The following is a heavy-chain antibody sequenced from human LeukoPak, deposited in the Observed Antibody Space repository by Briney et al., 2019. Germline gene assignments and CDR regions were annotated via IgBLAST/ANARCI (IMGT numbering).Heavy chain of an antibody. CDR3: TRRASGSGGTQAGMDV. V-gene: IGHV4-39*01. D-gene: IGHD2-15*01. J-gene: IGHJ6*02. Sequence: SETLSLTCTVSGGSIRSDFHYWAWIRQPPGKGLEWIGSILYTGGSWVKPSLKSRASISVDTSRNQFSLTLHSVNAIDTALYYCTRRASGSGGTQAGMDVWGQGTTVTVSS. CDR2: ILYTGGS. CDR1: GGSIRSDFHY.